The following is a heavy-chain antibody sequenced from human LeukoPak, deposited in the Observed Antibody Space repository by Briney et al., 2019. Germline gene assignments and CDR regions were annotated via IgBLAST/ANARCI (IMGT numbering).Heavy chain of an antibody. J-gene: IGHJ6*03. V-gene: IGHV4-38-2*02. CDR3: ARSGSGITIFGVVSPYYYYMDV. CDR1: GYSISSGYY. CDR2: IYHSGST. Sequence: SETLSLTCTVSGYSISSGYYWGWIRQPPGKGLERIGSIYHSGSTYYNPSLKSRVTISVDTSKNQFSLKLSSVTAADTAVYYCARSGSGITIFGVVSPYYYYMDVWGKGTTVTVSS. D-gene: IGHD3-3*01.